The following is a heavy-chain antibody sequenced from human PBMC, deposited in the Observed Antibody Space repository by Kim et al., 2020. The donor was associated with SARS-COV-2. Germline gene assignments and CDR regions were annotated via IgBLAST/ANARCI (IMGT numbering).Heavy chain of an antibody. CDR1: GDSVSSNSAA. J-gene: IGHJ4*02. D-gene: IGHD7-27*01. CDR2: TYYRSKWYN. V-gene: IGHV6-1*01. Sequence: SQTLSLTCAISGDSVSSNSAAWNWIRQSPSRGLEWLGRTYYRSKWYNDYAVSVKSRITINPDTSKNQFSLQLNSVTPEDTAVYYCARTPNSPRILGISGGFDYWGQGTLVTVSS. CDR3: ARTPNSPRILGISGGFDY.